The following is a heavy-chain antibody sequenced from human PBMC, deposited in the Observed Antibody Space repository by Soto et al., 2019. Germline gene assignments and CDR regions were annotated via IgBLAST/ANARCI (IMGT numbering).Heavy chain of an antibody. CDR1: GDSVSSNSAA. CDR3: ARDGPYCSSTSCYTDGFDY. Sequence: SQTLSLPCAISGDSVSSNSAAWNWIRQSPSRGLEWLGRTYYRSKWYNDYAVSVKSRITINPDTSKNQFPLQLNSVTPEDTAVYYCARDGPYCSSTSCYTDGFDYWGQGTLVTVSS. D-gene: IGHD2-2*02. V-gene: IGHV6-1*01. J-gene: IGHJ4*02. CDR2: TYYRSKWYN.